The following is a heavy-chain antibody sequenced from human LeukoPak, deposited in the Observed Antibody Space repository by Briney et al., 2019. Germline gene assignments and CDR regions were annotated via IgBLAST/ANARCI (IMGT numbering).Heavy chain of an antibody. CDR3: ARDLGYYRADY. J-gene: IGHJ4*02. D-gene: IGHD1-26*01. CDR2: IKQDGSEK. V-gene: IGHV3-7*04. Sequence: LTGGSLRLSCAASGFTFSSYWMSWVRQAPGKGLEWVANIKQDGSEKYYVDSVKGRFTLSRDNAKNSLYLQMNSLRAEDTAVYYCARDLGYYRADYWGQGTLVTVSS. CDR1: GFTFSSYW.